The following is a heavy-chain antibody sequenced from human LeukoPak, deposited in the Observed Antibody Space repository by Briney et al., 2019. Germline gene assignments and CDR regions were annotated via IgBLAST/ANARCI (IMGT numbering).Heavy chain of an antibody. J-gene: IGHJ6*03. D-gene: IGHD3-10*01. CDR3: ARATYGSGSFSPGYYYYYYMDV. CDR1: SGSINSYL. Sequence: SETLSLTCTVSSGSINSYLWSWIRHPPGKGLEWIGHISYSGMTNYNPSLKSRVTISVDTSKNQFSLKLSSVTAADTAVYYCARATYGSGSFSPGYYYYYYMDVWGKGTTVTISS. CDR2: ISYSGMT. V-gene: IGHV4-59*01.